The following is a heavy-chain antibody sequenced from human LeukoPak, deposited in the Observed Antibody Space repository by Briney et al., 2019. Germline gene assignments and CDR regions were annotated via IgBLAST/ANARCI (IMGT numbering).Heavy chain of an antibody. CDR1: GFAFSMYN. CDR2: ISGSGNTI. Sequence: PGGSLRLSCAASGFAFSMYNTNWVRQAPGKGLEWLSYISGSGNTIYYADSVRGRFTISRDNAKNSLYLQMNSLRDEDTAVYYCARDNTVANDYWGQGTLVTVSS. D-gene: IGHD4-17*01. V-gene: IGHV3-48*02. J-gene: IGHJ4*02. CDR3: ARDNTVANDY.